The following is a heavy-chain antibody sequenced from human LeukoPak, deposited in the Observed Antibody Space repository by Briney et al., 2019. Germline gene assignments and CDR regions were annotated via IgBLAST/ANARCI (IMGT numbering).Heavy chain of an antibody. CDR3: ARDRAGYYDFWSGYSQGYYFDY. D-gene: IGHD3-3*01. J-gene: IGHJ4*02. CDR2: ISSSSSYI. Sequence: SPGGSLRLSCAASGFTFSTYSMNWVRQAPGKGLEWVSSISSSSSYIYYADSVKGRFTISRDNAKNSPYLQMNSLRAEDTAVYYCARDRAGYYDFWSGYSQGYYFDYWGQGTLVTVSS. CDR1: GFTFSTYS. V-gene: IGHV3-21*01.